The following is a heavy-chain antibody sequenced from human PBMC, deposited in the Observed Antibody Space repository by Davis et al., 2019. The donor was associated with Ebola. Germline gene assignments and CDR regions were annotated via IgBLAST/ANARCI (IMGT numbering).Heavy chain of an antibody. V-gene: IGHV4-34*01. CDR1: GGSFSGYY. Sequence: MPSETLSLTCAVYGGSFSGYYWSWIRQPPGKGLEWIGEINHSGSTNYNPSLKSRVTISVDTSKNQFSLKLSSATAADTAVYYCARGGGWLIRDYWGQGTLVTVSS. D-gene: IGHD6-19*01. CDR3: ARGGGWLIRDY. CDR2: INHSGST. J-gene: IGHJ4*02.